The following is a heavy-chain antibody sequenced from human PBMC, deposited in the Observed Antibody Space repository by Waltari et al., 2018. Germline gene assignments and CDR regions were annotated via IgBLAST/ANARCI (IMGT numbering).Heavy chain of an antibody. Sequence: QVQLVQSGAEVKKPGASVKVSCKASGYTFTSYAMHWVRQAPGQRLEWMGWINAGNGNTGYAQKFQGRVTITRNTSISTAYMELSSLRSEDTAVYYCARGLRFYYMDVWGKGTTVTVSS. J-gene: IGHJ6*03. CDR3: ARGLRFYYMDV. CDR1: GYTFTSYA. V-gene: IGHV1-3*01. CDR2: INAGNGNT.